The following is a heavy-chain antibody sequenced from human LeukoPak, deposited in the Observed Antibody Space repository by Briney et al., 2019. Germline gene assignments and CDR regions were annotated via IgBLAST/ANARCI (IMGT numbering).Heavy chain of an antibody. CDR1: GFTFSCCD. Sequence: AGGSLRLSCAASGFTFSCCDMRWVRQAPGKGLEWVALISYDESDKYYADSVKGRFTISRDNSKNTLFLQMNSLRTEDTAVYYCAKGYDSVSNWGQGTLVTVSS. V-gene: IGHV3-30*18. D-gene: IGHD3-22*01. CDR2: ISYDESDK. J-gene: IGHJ1*01. CDR3: AKGYDSVSN.